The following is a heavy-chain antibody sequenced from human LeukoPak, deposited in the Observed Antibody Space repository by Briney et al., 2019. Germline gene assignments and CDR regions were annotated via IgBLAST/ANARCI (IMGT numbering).Heavy chain of an antibody. CDR1: GGSISSSSYY. V-gene: IGHV4-39*07. CDR3: ARDNLYPWLVPKAGPFDY. CDR2: IYYSGST. Sequence: SETLSLTCTVSGGSISSSSYYWGWIRQPPGKGLEWIGSIYYSGSTYYNPSLKSRVTISVDTSKNQFSLKLSSVTAADTAVYYCARDNLYPWLVPKAGPFDYGAQGTLVTVSS. D-gene: IGHD6-19*01. J-gene: IGHJ4*02.